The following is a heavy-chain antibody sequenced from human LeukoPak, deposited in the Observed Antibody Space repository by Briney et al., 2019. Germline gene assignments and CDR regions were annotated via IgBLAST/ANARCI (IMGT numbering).Heavy chain of an antibody. V-gene: IGHV5-51*01. Sequence: GESLKISCKGSGYSFTKYWIGWVRQMPGKGLEWMGMIYPGDSDIRYSPSFQGQVTISVDKSISTAYLQWSSLKASDTAMYYCARRVVVPGVNWFDPWGQRTLVTVSS. CDR2: IYPGDSDI. J-gene: IGHJ5*02. D-gene: IGHD6-19*01. CDR1: GYSFTKYW. CDR3: ARRVVVPGVNWFDP.